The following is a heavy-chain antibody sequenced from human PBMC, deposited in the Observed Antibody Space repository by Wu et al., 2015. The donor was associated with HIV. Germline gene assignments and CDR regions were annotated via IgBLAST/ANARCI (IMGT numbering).Heavy chain of an antibody. J-gene: IGHJ3*02. V-gene: IGHV1-2*02. CDR2: INPNSGGT. CDR3: ARDVSMIVAVEGAFDI. D-gene: IGHD3-22*01. Sequence: QVQLVQSGAEVKKPGASVKVSCKASGYTFTGYYMHWVRQAPGQGLEWMGWINPNSGGTNYAQKFQGRVTMTRDTSISTAYMELSRLRSDDTAVYYCARDVSMIVAVEGAFDIWGQGTMVTVSS. CDR1: GYTFTGYY.